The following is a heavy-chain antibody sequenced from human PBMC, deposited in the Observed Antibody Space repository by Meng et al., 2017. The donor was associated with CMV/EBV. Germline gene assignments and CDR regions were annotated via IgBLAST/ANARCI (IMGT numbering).Heavy chain of an antibody. CDR1: GFTFSAYA. CDR3: AKGGYYDSSGPLPSFDY. V-gene: IGHV3-30*04. D-gene: IGHD3-22*01. J-gene: IGHJ4*02. Sequence: GGSLRLSCAASGFTFSAYAMHWVRQAPGKGLEWVAVISNDGINKYYPDSVKGRFTISRDNSKNTLYLQMNSLRAEDTAVYYCAKGGYYDSSGPLPSFDYWGQGTLVTVSS. CDR2: ISNDGINK.